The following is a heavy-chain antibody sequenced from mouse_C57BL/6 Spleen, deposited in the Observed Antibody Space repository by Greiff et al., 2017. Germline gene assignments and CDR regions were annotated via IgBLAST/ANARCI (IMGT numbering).Heavy chain of an antibody. Sequence: QVQLQQPGAELVMPGASVKLSCKASGYTFTSYWMHWVKQRPGQGLEWIGEIDPSDSYTNYNQQFKGKSTLTVDKSSSTAYMQLSSLTSEDSAVYYCARWDTTVGYWGQGTTLTVSS. CDR2: IDPSDSYT. V-gene: IGHV1-69*01. CDR1: GYTFTSYW. J-gene: IGHJ2*01. CDR3: ARWDTTVGY. D-gene: IGHD1-1*01.